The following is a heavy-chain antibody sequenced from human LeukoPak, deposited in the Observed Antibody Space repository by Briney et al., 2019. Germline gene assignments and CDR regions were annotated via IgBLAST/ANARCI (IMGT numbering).Heavy chain of an antibody. V-gene: IGHV4-31*03. D-gene: IGHD2-8*01. CDR2: IYNSGST. CDR3: ARGFCTNGVCSPDYFDY. Sequence: SETLSLTCTGSGGSISSGGYYWNWIRQHPGKGLEWIGYIYNSGSTYYNPSLKSRCTISVDTSKDQLSLRLSSVTAADTAVYYCARGFCTNGVCSPDYFDYWGQGTLVTVSS. J-gene: IGHJ4*02. CDR1: GGSISSGGYY.